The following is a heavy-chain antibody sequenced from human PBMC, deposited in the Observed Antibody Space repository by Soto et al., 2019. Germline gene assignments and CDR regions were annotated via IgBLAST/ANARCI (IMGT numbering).Heavy chain of an antibody. CDR3: ARDRMDSSDWYFDY. Sequence: GGSLRLSCEASGFTFSSYNMNWVRQAPGKGLEWVSYISLSTSTIYYADAVKGRFTISRDNAKNSLFLQMNNLRAEDTAVYYCARDRMDSSDWYFDYWGQGALVTVSS. CDR1: GFTFSSYN. J-gene: IGHJ4*02. CDR2: ISLSTSTI. D-gene: IGHD6-19*01. V-gene: IGHV3-48*01.